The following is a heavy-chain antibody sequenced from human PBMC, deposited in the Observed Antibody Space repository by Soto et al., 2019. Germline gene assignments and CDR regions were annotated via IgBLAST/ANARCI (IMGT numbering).Heavy chain of an antibody. V-gene: IGHV3-7*05. CDR1: GFTFSSYW. CDR2: IKQDGSVT. J-gene: IGHJ4*02. Sequence: EVQLVEFGGGLVQPGGSLRLSCAASGFTFSSYWMTWVRQAPGKGLEWVANIKQDGSVTFYMDSVKGRFTISRDNAKNSLYLQMISLRAGDTAVYYCARIGYSSSSFDYWGQGALVTVSS. CDR3: ARIGYSSSSFDY. D-gene: IGHD6-6*01.